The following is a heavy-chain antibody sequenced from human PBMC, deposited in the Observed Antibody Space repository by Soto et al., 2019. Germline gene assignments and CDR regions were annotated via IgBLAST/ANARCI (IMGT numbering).Heavy chain of an antibody. V-gene: IGHV3-15*01. D-gene: IGHD5-12*01. CDR1: GFTFSNAW. CDR2: IKSKTDGGTT. CDR3: TTDRPTGRWLQFWYFDY. Sequence: EVQLVESGGGLVKPGGSLRLSCAASGFTFSNAWMSWVRQAPGKGLEWVGRIKSKTDGGTTDYAAPVKGRFTISRDDSKNTLYLQMNSLKTEDTAVYYCTTDRPTGRWLQFWYFDYWGQGTLVTVSS. J-gene: IGHJ4*02.